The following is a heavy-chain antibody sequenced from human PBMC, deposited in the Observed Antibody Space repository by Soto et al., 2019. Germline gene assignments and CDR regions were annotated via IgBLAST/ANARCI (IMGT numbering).Heavy chain of an antibody. CDR3: ARAPSNYYHSSVGGMDV. V-gene: IGHV4-34*01. CDR2: INHSGST. CDR1: GGSFSGYY. D-gene: IGHD3-22*01. J-gene: IGHJ6*02. Sequence: PSETLSLTCAVYGGSFSGYYWSWIRQPPGKGLEWIGEINHSGSTNYNPSLKSRVTISVDTSKNQFSLQLSSVTAADTAVYYCARAPSNYYHSSVGGMDVWGQGTTVTVSS.